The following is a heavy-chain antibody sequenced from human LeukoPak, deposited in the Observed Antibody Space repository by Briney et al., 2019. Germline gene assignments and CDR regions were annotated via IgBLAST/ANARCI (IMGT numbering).Heavy chain of an antibody. D-gene: IGHD3-10*01. J-gene: IGHJ6*03. CDR2: IYTTGST. Sequence: PSETLSLTCTVSGGSISSYYWSWIRQPAGKGLEWIGRIYTTGSTNYNPSFKSRVTMSVDTSKNQFSLKLNSVTAADTAVYYCARELRSFGYYYYYMDVWGKGTTVTISS. CDR3: ARELRSFGYYYYYMDV. V-gene: IGHV4-4*07. CDR1: GGSISSYY.